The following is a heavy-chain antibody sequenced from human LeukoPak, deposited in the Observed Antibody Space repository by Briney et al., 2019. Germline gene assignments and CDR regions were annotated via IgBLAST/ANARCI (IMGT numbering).Heavy chain of an antibody. J-gene: IGHJ3*02. Sequence: SQTLSLTCAVYGGSFSGYYWTWIRQPPGKGLEWIGEINHSGNTNYNLSLNSRVTISVGTSKNQFSLKLASVTAADTAVYYCANALPRRPFDMWGQGTVVSVSS. CDR1: GGSFSGYY. CDR3: ANALPRRPFDM. CDR2: INHSGNT. V-gene: IGHV4-34*01.